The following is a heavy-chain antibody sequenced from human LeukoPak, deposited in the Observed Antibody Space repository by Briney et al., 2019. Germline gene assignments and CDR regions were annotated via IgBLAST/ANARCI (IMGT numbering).Heavy chain of an antibody. V-gene: IGHV3-48*03. D-gene: IGHD6-19*01. Sequence: GGSLRLSCVVSGFTFSSYEMNWVRQAPGKGLEWVSYISSNGNTIYYGDSVKGRFNISRDNAINSLYLQLNSLRAEDTAVYYSARDGVTSDWDSLTTWFGPSGQGTPVTASS. J-gene: IGHJ5*01. CDR3: ARDGVTSDWDSLTTWFGP. CDR1: GFTFSSYE. CDR2: ISSNGNTI.